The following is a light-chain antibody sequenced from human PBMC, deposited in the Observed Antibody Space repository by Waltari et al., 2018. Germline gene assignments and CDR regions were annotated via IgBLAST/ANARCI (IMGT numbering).Light chain of an antibody. J-gene: IGLJ3*02. V-gene: IGLV6-57*02. CDR3: QSYDGDRSWV. CDR1: GRSFATHY. Sequence: FILTQSHSVSASPGRTVTISCSGSGRSFATHYVPWYQQRPGSAPTPVIYADNQRPSGVPDRFSGSVDSSSNSASLTISGLQTEDEADYYCQSYDGDRSWVFGGGTKLTVL. CDR2: ADN.